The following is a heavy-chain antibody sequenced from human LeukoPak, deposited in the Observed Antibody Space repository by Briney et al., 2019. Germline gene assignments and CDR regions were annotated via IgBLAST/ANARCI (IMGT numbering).Heavy chain of an antibody. Sequence: PSGTLSLTCTVSGGSISSSRYYWGWIRQPPGKGLEWIGSIYYSGSTYYNASLKSRVTISVDTSKNQFSLKLSSVTAADTAVYYCARQIGSGYYLMGHSDYWGQGTLVTVSS. CDR2: IYYSGST. CDR3: ARQIGSGYYLMGHSDY. CDR1: GGSISSSRYY. D-gene: IGHD3-22*01. V-gene: IGHV4-39*01. J-gene: IGHJ4*02.